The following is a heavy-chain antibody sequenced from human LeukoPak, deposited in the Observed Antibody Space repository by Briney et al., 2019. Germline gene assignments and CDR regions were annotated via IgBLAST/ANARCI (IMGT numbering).Heavy chain of an antibody. CDR2: VRNDGTNK. CDR1: GFTFSSYG. CDR3: AKDLGTLISGSYFYYFDY. J-gene: IGHJ4*02. D-gene: IGHD3-10*01. Sequence: GGSLRLSCAASGFTFSSYGIHWVRQAPGKGLEWVAFVRNDGTNKHYADSVKGRFTISRDNSKNTVYLQMNSLRAEDTAVYYCAKDLGTLISGSYFYYFDYWGQGTLVTVSS. V-gene: IGHV3-30*02.